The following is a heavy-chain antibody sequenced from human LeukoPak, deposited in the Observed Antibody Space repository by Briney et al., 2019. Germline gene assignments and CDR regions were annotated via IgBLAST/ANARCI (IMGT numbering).Heavy chain of an antibody. D-gene: IGHD1-26*01. Sequence: SETLSPTCTVSGGSISSSSYYWAWIRQPPGKGLEWIGSIYYTGSTYYNPSLKSRVTISVDTSKNQFSLRLSSVTAADTAVYYCARDYRLTQIQYWGQGTLVTVSS. V-gene: IGHV4-39*07. CDR2: IYYTGST. J-gene: IGHJ1*01. CDR1: GGSISSSSYY. CDR3: ARDYRLTQIQY.